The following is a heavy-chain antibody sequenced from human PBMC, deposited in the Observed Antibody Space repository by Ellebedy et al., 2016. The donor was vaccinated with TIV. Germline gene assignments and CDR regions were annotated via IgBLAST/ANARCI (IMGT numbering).Heavy chain of an antibody. CDR3: ARSYGARTSGP. J-gene: IGHJ5*02. V-gene: IGHV3-11*06. D-gene: IGHD3-16*01. CDR2: IDYRGSHT. CDR1: GFTFSDYF. Sequence: PGGSLRLSCAASGFTFSDYFMGWIRQAPGKGLEWVSYIDYRGSHTNYADSVKGRFAISRDNARTSLYLQMNSLRVDDTAMYYCARSYGARTSGPWGQGTLVTVSS.